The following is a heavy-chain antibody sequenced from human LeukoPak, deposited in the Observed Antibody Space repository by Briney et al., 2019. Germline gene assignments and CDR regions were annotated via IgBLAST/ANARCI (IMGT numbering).Heavy chain of an antibody. V-gene: IGHV1-3*01. Sequence: ASVKVSCKASGYTFTSYAMHWVRQAPGQRLEWMGWINAGNGNTKYSQKFQGRVTITRDTSASTAYMELSSLRSEDTAVYYCARDPGGTVTTPVMFDPWGQGTLVTVSS. CDR3: ARDPGGTVTTPVMFDP. CDR1: GYTFTSYA. CDR2: INAGNGNT. J-gene: IGHJ5*02. D-gene: IGHD4-17*01.